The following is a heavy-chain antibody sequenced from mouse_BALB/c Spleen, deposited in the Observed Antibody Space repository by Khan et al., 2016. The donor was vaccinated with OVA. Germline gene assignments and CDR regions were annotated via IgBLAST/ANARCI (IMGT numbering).Heavy chain of an antibody. Sequence: EVELVESGGGLVKPGGSLKLSCAASGFTFNSYDMSWVSQTSAKRLEWVATISGGRTYTYYPDSVKGRFTISRDKARNTLFLQLNSLRSEETSLYCCGRRGGFGPYFGMDYWGQGSSVTVSS. J-gene: IGHJ4*01. V-gene: IGHV5-9*02. CDR2: ISGGRTYT. CDR3: GRRGGFGPYFGMDY. CDR1: GFTFNSYD.